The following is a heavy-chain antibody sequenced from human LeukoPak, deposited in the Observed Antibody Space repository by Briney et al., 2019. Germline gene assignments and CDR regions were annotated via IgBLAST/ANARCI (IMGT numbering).Heavy chain of an antibody. CDR2: FNAYNDNT. D-gene: IGHD6-13*01. CDR3: AVAAAGTEFDY. CDR1: GYTFTSYG. Sequence: ASVKVSCKASGYTFTSYGISWVRQAPGQGLEWMGWFNAYNDNTNFGLRFQGRVTLTTDTSTSTAYMELRNLGSDDTAVYYCAVAAAGTEFDYWGQGTLVTVSS. J-gene: IGHJ4*02. V-gene: IGHV1-18*01.